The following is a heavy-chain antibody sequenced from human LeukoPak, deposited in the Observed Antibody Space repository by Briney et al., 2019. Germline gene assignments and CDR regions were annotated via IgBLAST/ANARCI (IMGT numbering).Heavy chain of an antibody. CDR1: GGSFSGYY. CDR2: IYYSGST. CDR3: ARMPRYYYDSSGYLAWFDP. J-gene: IGHJ5*02. D-gene: IGHD3-22*01. Sequence: SETLSLTCAVYGGSFSGYYWSWIRQPPGKGLEWIGYIYYSGSTNYNPSLKSRVTISVDTSKNQFSLKLSSVTAADTAVYYCARMPRYYYDSSGYLAWFDPWGQGTLVTVSS. V-gene: IGHV4-59*01.